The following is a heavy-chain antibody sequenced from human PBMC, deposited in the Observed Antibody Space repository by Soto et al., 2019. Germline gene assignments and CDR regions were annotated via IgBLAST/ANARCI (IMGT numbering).Heavy chain of an antibody. D-gene: IGHD1-26*01. CDR2: FDPEDGET. Sequence: ASVKVSCKVSGYTLTELSMHWVRQAPGKGLEWMGGFDPEDGETIYAQKFQGRVTMTEDTSTDTAYMELSSLRSGDTAVYYCATATSIVGANHYWGQGTLVTVSS. CDR1: GYTLTELS. J-gene: IGHJ4*02. CDR3: ATATSIVGANHY. V-gene: IGHV1-24*01.